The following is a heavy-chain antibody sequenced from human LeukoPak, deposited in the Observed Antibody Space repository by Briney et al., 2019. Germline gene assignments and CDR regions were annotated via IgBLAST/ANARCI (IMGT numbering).Heavy chain of an antibody. CDR2: ISAYNGNT. D-gene: IGHD3-10*01. CDR1: GYIFTNYY. V-gene: IGHV1-18*04. CDR3: ARSPRGNWFDP. Sequence: GASVKVSCKASGYIFTNYYMHWVRPAPGQGLEWMGWISAYNGNTNYAQKLQGRVTMTTDTSTSTAYMELRSLRSDDTVVYYWARSPRGNWFDPWGQGTRVTVSS. J-gene: IGHJ5*02.